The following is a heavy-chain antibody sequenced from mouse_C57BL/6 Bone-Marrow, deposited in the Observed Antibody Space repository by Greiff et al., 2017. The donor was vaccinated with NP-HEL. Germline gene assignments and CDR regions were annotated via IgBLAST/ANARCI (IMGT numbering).Heavy chain of an antibody. Sequence: QVQLQQPGAELVKPGASVKLSCKASGYTFTSYWMHWVKQRPGRGLEWIGRIAPNSGGTKYNEKFKSKATLTVDKPSSTDYMQLSSLTSEDSAVYYCARGAIRDGYYVPFAYWGQGTLVTVSA. CDR1: GYTFTSYW. V-gene: IGHV1-72*01. CDR2: IAPNSGGT. J-gene: IGHJ3*01. CDR3: ARGAIRDGYYVPFAY. D-gene: IGHD2-3*01.